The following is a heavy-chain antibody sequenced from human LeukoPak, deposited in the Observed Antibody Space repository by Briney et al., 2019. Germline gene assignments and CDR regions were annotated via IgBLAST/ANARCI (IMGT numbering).Heavy chain of an antibody. Sequence: GGCLRLSCAASRFTFSNYWMSWVRQAPGNGLEWVANIKQDGSEKYYVDSVKGRFTISRDNAKNSLYLQMNSLRAEDTAVYYCAGGSDYGDPYPNDYWGQGTLVTVSS. V-gene: IGHV3-7*03. CDR2: IKQDGSEK. CDR3: AGGSDYGDPYPNDY. D-gene: IGHD4-17*01. J-gene: IGHJ4*02. CDR1: RFTFSNYW.